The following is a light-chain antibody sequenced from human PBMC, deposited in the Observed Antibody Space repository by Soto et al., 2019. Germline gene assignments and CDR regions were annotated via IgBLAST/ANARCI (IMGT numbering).Light chain of an antibody. Sequence: QSVLTQPASVSGSPGQSITISCTVTSSNFGSYNLVSWYQQHPGKAPKLMIYEDSKRPSGVSNRFSGSKSGNTASLTISGLQAEDDADYYCCSYAGSSTYVFGTGT. J-gene: IGLJ1*01. CDR1: SSNFGSYNL. V-gene: IGLV2-23*01. CDR2: EDS. CDR3: CSYAGSSTYV.